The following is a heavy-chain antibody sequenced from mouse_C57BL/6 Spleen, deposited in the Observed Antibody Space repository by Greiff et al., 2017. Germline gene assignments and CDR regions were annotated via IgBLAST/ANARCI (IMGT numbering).Heavy chain of an antibody. CDR2: IDPSDSYT. D-gene: IGHD1-1*01. CDR1: GYTFTSYW. Sequence: QVQLQQPGAELVRPGTSVKLSCKASGYTFTSYWMHWVKQRPGQGLEWIGVIDPSDSYTNYNQKFKGKATLTVDTSSSTAYMQLSSLTSEDSAVXYCARGATVDDYWGQGTTLTVSS. CDR3: ARGATVDDY. V-gene: IGHV1-59*01. J-gene: IGHJ2*01.